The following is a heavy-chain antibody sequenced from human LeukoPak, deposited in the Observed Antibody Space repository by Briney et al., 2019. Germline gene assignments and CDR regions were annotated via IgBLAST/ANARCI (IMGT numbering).Heavy chain of an antibody. CDR1: GGSISSGDXY. V-gene: IGHV4-30-4*01. Sequence: SETXSLTCTVSGGSISSGDXYWSWIRQPPXXGLEWIGYIYYSGSTYYNPSLRSRVTISVDRSKNQFSLKLSSVTAADTAVYYCARDTSSIATSEATGYYYYYMDVWGKGTTVAISS. CDR2: IYYSGST. D-gene: IGHD6-6*01. J-gene: IGHJ6*03. CDR3: ARDTSSIATSEATGYYYYYMDV.